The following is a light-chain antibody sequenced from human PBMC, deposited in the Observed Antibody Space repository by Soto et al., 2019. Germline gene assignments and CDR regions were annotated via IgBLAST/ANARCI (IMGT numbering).Light chain of an antibody. Sequence: QTVVTQEPSLTVSPGGTVTLTCASSTGAVTKGFSPNWLQQRPGQPSRALIYSINKTNSWTPARFSGSLLGGKAALTLSGVQPEDEAVYYCLLWDGGAYFFGTGAKVTVL. CDR1: TGAVTKGFS. V-gene: IGLV7-43*01. CDR3: LLWDGGAYF. CDR2: SIN. J-gene: IGLJ1*01.